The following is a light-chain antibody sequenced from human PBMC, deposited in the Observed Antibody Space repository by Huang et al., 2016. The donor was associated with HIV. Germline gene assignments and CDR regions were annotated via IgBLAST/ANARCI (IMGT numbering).Light chain of an antibody. Sequence: DIVLTQSPGTLSLSPGERATLSSRASQSLRNNNYLAWYQHKPGQAPRLLIYDASKRPTGIPDRFSGSGSGTDFTLTISGLDPGDFAVYYCHQYGVSPLTFGGGTKVEIK. CDR3: HQYGVSPLT. CDR2: DAS. V-gene: IGKV3-20*01. CDR1: QSLRNNNY. J-gene: IGKJ4*01.